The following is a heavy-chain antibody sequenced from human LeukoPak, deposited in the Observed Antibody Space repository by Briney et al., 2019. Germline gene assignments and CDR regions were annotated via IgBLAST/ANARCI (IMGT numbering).Heavy chain of an antibody. CDR1: GFTSSRNY. D-gene: IGHD6-19*01. Sequence: PGGSVRLSYPASGFTSSRNYMSCARQAPGKGLEWVSVIYSGGSTYYADSVKGRFTISRDNSKNTLYLQMNSLRAEDTAVYYWWRSSSGSYVRGYHGDYWGKGTLVTVSS. CDR3: WRSSSGSYVRGYHGDY. V-gene: IGHV3-53*01. J-gene: IGHJ4*02. CDR2: IYSGGST.